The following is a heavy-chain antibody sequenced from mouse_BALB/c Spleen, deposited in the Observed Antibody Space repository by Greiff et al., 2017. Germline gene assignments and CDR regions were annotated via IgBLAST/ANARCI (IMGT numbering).Heavy chain of an antibody. CDR1: GYNFTSYW. Sequence: QVQLKQPGAELVKPGTSVKLSCKASGYNFTSYWINWVKLRPGQGLEWIGGIYPGSGSTNYNEKFKSKATLTVDTSSSTAYMQLSSLASEDSALYYCARGRWDCAMDYWGQGTSVTVSS. J-gene: IGHJ4*01. D-gene: IGHD4-1*01. CDR2: IYPGSGST. CDR3: ARGRWDCAMDY. V-gene: IGHV1-55*01.